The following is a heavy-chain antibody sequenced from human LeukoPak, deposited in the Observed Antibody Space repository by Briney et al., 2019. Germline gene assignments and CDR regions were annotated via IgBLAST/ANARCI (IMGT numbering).Heavy chain of an antibody. Sequence: KPSETLSLTCAVYGGSFSGYYWSWLRQPPGKGLEWIGEINHSGRTNYNQSLKSRVTISVDTSKNQFSLKLSSVTAADTTVYYCARENSKGGYCSGGSCSRFDPWGQGTLVTVSS. V-gene: IGHV4-34*01. CDR3: ARENSKGGYCSGGSCSRFDP. CDR2: INHSGRT. J-gene: IGHJ5*02. CDR1: GGSFSGYY. D-gene: IGHD2-15*01.